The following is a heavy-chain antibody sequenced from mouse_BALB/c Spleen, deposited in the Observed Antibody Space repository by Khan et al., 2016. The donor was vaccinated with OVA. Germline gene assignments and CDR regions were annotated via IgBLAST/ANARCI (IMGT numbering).Heavy chain of an antibody. J-gene: IGHJ2*01. V-gene: IGHV3-2*02. CDR1: GYSITTDYA. CDR2: ISYSGNT. Sequence: EVKLLESGPGLVKPSQSLSLTCTVTGYSITTDYAWNWIRQFPENKLEWMGYISYSGNTKYNPSLKSRISITRDTSKNQFFLQLKSVTTEDTARYYCARVYGGDFDYWGQGTTLTVSS. D-gene: IGHD1-1*01. CDR3: ARVYGGDFDY.